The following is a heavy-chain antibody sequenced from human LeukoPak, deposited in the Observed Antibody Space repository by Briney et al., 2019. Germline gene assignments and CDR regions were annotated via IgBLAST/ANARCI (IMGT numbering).Heavy chain of an antibody. D-gene: IGHD3-22*01. J-gene: IGHJ3*02. V-gene: IGHV3-23*01. CDR3: AKTVVVKYDAFDI. Sequence: SGGSLRLSCAASGFTFSSYAMSWVRQAPGKGLEWVSAISGSGGSTYYTDSVKGRFTISRDNSKNTLYLQMNSLRAEDTAVDYCAKTVVVKYDAFDIWGQGTMVTVSS. CDR2: ISGSGGST. CDR1: GFTFSSYA.